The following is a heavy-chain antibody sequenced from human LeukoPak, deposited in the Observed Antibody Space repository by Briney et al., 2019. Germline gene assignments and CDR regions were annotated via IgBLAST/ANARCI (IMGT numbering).Heavy chain of an antibody. CDR3: AKGHDYGSGSDAFDY. J-gene: IGHJ3*01. V-gene: IGHV3-23*01. CDR1: GFILSSSV. D-gene: IGHD3-10*01. CDR2: ISGSGGRT. Sequence: GGSLRHPCAASGFILSSSVMSWLRQAPGKGLEWVSAISGSGGRTYYADSVKGRFTISRDNSKNTLYLQMNSLRAEDTAVFYCAKGHDYGSGSDAFDYWGQGTMVTVSS.